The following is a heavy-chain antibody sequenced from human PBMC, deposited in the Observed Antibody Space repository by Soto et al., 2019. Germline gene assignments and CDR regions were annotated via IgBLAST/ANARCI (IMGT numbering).Heavy chain of an antibody. CDR2: IWHDGSNT. Sequence: QVHLVESGGGVVQPGGSLRLSCAASGFTFSVYGMHWGRQAPGKGLEWVAVIWHDGSNTYYGDTVKGRFTISRDNSKNTLYLQMSGLRVEDTAVYFGARDRGLQDSTGGYHFYGMDVWGHGTLVTVSS. CDR3: ARDRGLQDSTGGYHFYGMDV. V-gene: IGHV3-33*01. J-gene: IGHJ6*02. CDR1: GFTFSVYG. D-gene: IGHD3-10*01.